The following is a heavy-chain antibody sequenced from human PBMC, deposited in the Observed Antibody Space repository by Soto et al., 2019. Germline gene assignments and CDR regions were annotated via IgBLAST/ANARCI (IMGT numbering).Heavy chain of an antibody. Sequence: QVHLVESGGGVVQPGRSLRLSCAASGFTFSSYAMHWVRQAPGTGLEWVAVISYDGSNKYYADSVKGRFTISRDNSKNTLYLKMNSLRAEDTAVYYCARDSGGWLQSSFDYWGQGTLVTVSS. J-gene: IGHJ4*02. V-gene: IGHV3-30-3*01. D-gene: IGHD3-10*01. CDR1: GFTFSSYA. CDR3: ARDSGGWLQSSFDY. CDR2: ISYDGSNK.